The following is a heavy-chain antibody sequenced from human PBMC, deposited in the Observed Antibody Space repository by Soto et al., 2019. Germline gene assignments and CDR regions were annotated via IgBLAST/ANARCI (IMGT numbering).Heavy chain of an antibody. J-gene: IGHJ4*02. Sequence: PSETLSLTCTVSGGSISSGGYYWSWIRQHPGKGLEWIGYIYYSGSTYYNPSLKSRVTISVDTSKNQFSLKLSSVTAADTAVYYCATSAAAGLQEVWGQGTLVTVSS. CDR2: IYYSGST. CDR1: GGSISSGGYY. V-gene: IGHV4-31*03. D-gene: IGHD6-13*01. CDR3: ATSAAAGLQEV.